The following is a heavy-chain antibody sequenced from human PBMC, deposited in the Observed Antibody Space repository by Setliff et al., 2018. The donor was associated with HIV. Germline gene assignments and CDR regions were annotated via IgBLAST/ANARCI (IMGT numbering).Heavy chain of an antibody. Sequence: SQTLSLTCTVSGGSFSTYYWSWIRQPAGEGLEYIGRVHSTGTTIYNPSLKSRVTMSVDTSENQLSLKLRSVTAADTAVYYCARARITMTGGRLEPYAFDRWGQGTKVTVSS. D-gene: IGHD3-22*01. CDR2: VHSTGTT. V-gene: IGHV4-4*07. J-gene: IGHJ3*01. CDR1: GGSFSTYY. CDR3: ARARITMTGGRLEPYAFDR.